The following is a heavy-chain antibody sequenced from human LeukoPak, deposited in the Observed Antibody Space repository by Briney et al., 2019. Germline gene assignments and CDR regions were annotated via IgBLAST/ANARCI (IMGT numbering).Heavy chain of an antibody. Sequence: AALKVSCKASGYTFTSYGISWVRQAPGQGLGWMGWIIAYNGNTNYAQKLQGRVTMTTDTTTSTAYMELRSLRSADTAVYYCARDLHPTHHGSGSYFDYWGQGTLVTVSS. CDR1: GYTFTSYG. J-gene: IGHJ4*02. D-gene: IGHD3-10*01. CDR2: IIAYNGNT. CDR3: ARDLHPTHHGSGSYFDY. V-gene: IGHV1-18*01.